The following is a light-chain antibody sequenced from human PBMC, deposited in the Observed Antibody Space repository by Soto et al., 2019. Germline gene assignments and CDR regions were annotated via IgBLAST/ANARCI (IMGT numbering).Light chain of an antibody. CDR2: EVT. Sequence: QSALTQPPSASGSPGQSVTISCTGTSSGFGGYNYVSRYQQHPGKAPKLIIYEVTKRPSGVPDRFSGSKSGNTASLTVSGLQAEDEADYYCTSFEGVTNFVFGGGTKLTVL. CDR1: SSGFGGYNY. CDR3: TSFEGVTNFV. J-gene: IGLJ2*01. V-gene: IGLV2-8*01.